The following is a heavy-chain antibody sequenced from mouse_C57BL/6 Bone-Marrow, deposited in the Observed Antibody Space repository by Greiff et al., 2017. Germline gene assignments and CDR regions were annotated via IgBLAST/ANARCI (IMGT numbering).Heavy chain of an antibody. J-gene: IGHJ4*01. CDR1: GFTFSSYT. CDR2: ISSGGSYT. V-gene: IGHV5-6-4*01. Sequence: DVMLVESGGGLVKPGGSLKLSCAASGFTFSSYTMSWVRQTPAKRLEWVATISSGGSYTYYPDSVKGRFTISRDNAKNTLYLQMSSLKSEDTAMYYCTRDLDYDGYAMDYWGQGTSVTVSS. D-gene: IGHD2-4*01. CDR3: TRDLDYDGYAMDY.